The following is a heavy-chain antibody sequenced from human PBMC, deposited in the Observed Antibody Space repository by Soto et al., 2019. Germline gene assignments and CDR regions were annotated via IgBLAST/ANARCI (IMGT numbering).Heavy chain of an antibody. J-gene: IGHJ4*02. D-gene: IGHD1-1*01. Sequence: EVQLVESGGGLVQPGGSLRLSCAGSGFTFSNYDMSWVRQTAGKRLQWVSTLGVGGDTYYDDSVKGRFTVFRENAKNSLYLQMNSLRVGDTAVYYCARAVEVDPIDYWGQGTLVTVSS. V-gene: IGHV3-13*01. CDR2: LGVGGDT. CDR1: GFTFSNYD. CDR3: ARAVEVDPIDY.